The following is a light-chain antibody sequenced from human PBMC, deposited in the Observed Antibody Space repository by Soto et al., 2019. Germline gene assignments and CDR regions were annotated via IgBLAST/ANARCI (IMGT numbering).Light chain of an antibody. CDR1: SSDVGGYKY. Sequence: QSVVTQPASVSGSPGQSMTISCTGTSSDVGGYKYVSWHQQHPGKAPKLMIYEVSNRPSGVSNRFSGSKSGNTASLTISGLQAEDEADYYCSSYTSSSTVVFGGGTKVTVL. J-gene: IGLJ2*01. CDR3: SSYTSSSTVV. V-gene: IGLV2-14*01. CDR2: EVS.